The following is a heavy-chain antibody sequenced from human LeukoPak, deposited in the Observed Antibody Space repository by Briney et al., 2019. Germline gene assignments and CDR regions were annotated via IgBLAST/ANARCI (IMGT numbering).Heavy chain of an antibody. Sequence: PSETPSLTCTVSGGSISSSSYYWGWIRQPPGKGLEWIGSIYYSGSTYYNPSLKSRVTISVDTSKNQFSLKLSSVTAADTAVYYCARHLGFLEWPYFDYWGQGTLVTVSS. D-gene: IGHD3-3*01. J-gene: IGHJ4*02. V-gene: IGHV4-39*01. CDR3: ARHLGFLEWPYFDY. CDR1: GGSISSSSYY. CDR2: IYYSGST.